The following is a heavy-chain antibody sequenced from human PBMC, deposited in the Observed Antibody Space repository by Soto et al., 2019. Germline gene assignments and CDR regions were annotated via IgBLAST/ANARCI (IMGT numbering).Heavy chain of an antibody. Sequence: EVQLVESGGGLVKPGGSLRLSCAASGFTFSSYSMNWVRQAPGKGLEWVSSISSSSSYIYYADSVKGRFTISRDNAKNSLYLQMNSLRAEDTAVYYCARDKRWLRAGTYYYYGMDVWGQGTTVTVSS. V-gene: IGHV3-21*01. CDR3: ARDKRWLRAGTYYYYGMDV. J-gene: IGHJ6*02. D-gene: IGHD5-12*01. CDR1: GFTFSSYS. CDR2: ISSSSSYI.